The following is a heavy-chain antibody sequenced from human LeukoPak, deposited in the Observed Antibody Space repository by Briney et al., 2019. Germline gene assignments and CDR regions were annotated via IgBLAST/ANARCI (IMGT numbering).Heavy chain of an antibody. Sequence: GGSLRLSCAASGFAFSSYSMNWVRQAPGKGLEWVAALWPDGSDKRYVDSVRDRFTISRDNAKNSLYLQMDSLSAEDTAVYYCARLFGAVTTFDYWGQGALVTVSS. CDR1: GFAFSSYS. V-gene: IGHV3-7*01. CDR3: ARLFGAVTTFDY. CDR2: LWPDGSDK. J-gene: IGHJ4*02. D-gene: IGHD4-17*01.